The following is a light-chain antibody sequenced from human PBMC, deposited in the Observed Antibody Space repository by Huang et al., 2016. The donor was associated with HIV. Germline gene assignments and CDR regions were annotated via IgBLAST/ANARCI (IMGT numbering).Light chain of an antibody. CDR2: GAY. CDR3: QQYGSSPLT. V-gene: IGKV3-20*01. J-gene: IGKJ4*01. CDR1: QSVRSSS. Sequence: EIVLTQSPGTLSLSPGERATLSCRASQSVRSSSLAWYQQKPGQSPRLLIFGAYNRATAIPDRFSGSGSATDFTLTISRLEPEDFAVYYCQQYGSSPLTFGGGTKVEIK.